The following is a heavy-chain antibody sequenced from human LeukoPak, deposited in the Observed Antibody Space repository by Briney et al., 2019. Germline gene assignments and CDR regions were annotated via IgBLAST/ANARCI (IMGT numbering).Heavy chain of an antibody. Sequence: GGSLRLSCAASGFTVSSNYMSWVRQPPGKGLEWVSVIYVGGHTHYSNSVKGRFTISRDSSKNTLYLEMNNLRAEDTAVYFCARGLGVPAANLGGPRYYYYYGMDVWGQGTTVTVSS. D-gene: IGHD2-2*01. V-gene: IGHV3-53*01. CDR2: IYVGGHT. CDR1: GFTVSSNY. CDR3: ARGLGVPAANLGGPRYYYYYGMDV. J-gene: IGHJ6*02.